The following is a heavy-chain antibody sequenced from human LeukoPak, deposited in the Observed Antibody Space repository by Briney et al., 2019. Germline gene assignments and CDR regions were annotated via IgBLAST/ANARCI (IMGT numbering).Heavy chain of an antibody. CDR1: GGTFSSYA. CDR3: ASCKIPRYYDSSGYSYYFDY. CDR2: IIPIFGTA. Sequence: SVTVSCKASGGTFSSYAISWVRQAPGQGLEWMGGIIPIFGTANYAQKFQGRVTITTDESTSTAYMELSSLRSEDTAVYYCASCKIPRYYDSSGYSYYFDYWGQGTLVTVSS. D-gene: IGHD3-22*01. J-gene: IGHJ4*02. V-gene: IGHV1-69*05.